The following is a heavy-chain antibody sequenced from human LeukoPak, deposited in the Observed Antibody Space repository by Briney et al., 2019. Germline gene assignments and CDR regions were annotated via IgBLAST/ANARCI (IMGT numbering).Heavy chain of an antibody. J-gene: IGHJ4*02. CDR3: ARRERCDSSASHDY. CDR1: GGSFSGYY. CDR2: INHSGST. V-gene: IGHV4-34*01. Sequence: SETLSLTCAVYGGSFSGYYWSWIRQPPGKGLEWIGEINHSGSTNYNPSLKSRVTISVDTSKNQFSLKLSSGTGAHTAVYYCARRERCDSSASHDYWGQGALVTVSS. D-gene: IGHD3-22*01.